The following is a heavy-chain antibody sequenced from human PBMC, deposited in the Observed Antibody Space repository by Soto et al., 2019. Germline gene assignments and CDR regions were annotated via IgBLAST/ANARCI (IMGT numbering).Heavy chain of an antibody. CDR3: ARDLAAGNCDY. V-gene: IGHV1-2*04. D-gene: IGHD6-13*01. CDR1: GYIFAAYY. CDR2: INPSSGGT. Sequence: GASVKVSCKASGYIFAAYYIHWVRQAPGQGLEWMGWINPSSGGTNYAQKFQDWVTMTRDTSISTAYMELTRLTSDDTAVYYCARDLAAGNCDYWGQGTLVTVSS. J-gene: IGHJ4*02.